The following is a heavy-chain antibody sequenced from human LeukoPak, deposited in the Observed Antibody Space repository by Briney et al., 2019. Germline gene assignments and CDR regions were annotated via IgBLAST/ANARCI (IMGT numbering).Heavy chain of an antibody. V-gene: IGHV4-59*01. CDR1: GGSINSYY. Sequence: SETLSHTCTVSGGSINSYYWSWIRQPPGKGLEWIGYIYYSGITNCNPSLQSRVTISVDASKNQFSLKLISVTAADTAVYYCARDMVGGFDPWGQGTLVSVSS. CDR3: ARDMVGGFDP. J-gene: IGHJ5*02. D-gene: IGHD1-26*01. CDR2: IYYSGIT.